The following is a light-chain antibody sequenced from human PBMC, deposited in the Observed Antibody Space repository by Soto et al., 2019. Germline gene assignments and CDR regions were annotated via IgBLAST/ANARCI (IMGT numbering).Light chain of an antibody. CDR2: DAS. V-gene: IGKV3-11*01. CDR3: QQRSNI. CDR1: ESTSGY. J-gene: IGKJ3*01. Sequence: EIVFTQSPATLSLSPGERATLSCRASESTSGYLAWYQQKPGQAPRLLIYDASNRATGIPARFSGSGSGTDFTLTISSLEPEDFAVYYCQQRSNIFGPGTKVDIK.